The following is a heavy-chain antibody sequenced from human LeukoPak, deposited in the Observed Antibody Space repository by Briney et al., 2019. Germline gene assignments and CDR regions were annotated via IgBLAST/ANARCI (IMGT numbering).Heavy chain of an antibody. J-gene: IGHJ4*02. Sequence: SETLSLTCSVYGGSISISNHFCGWIRQPPRKDLEWIASRSATGITHYLPSLESRISVSLETSKSQFSLKLTSLTAADTAVYYCAFSGWFWGAFDYWGQGILVTVSS. V-gene: IGHV4-39*01. CDR1: GGSISISNHF. CDR3: AFSGWFWGAFDY. D-gene: IGHD6-19*01. CDR2: RSATGIT.